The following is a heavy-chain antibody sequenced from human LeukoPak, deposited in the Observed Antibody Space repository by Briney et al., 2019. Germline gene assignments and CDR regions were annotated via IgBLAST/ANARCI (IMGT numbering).Heavy chain of an antibody. D-gene: IGHD2-2*01. CDR2: INHSGST. J-gene: IGHJ4*02. CDR1: GGSFSGYY. Sequence: SETLSLTCAVYGGSFSGYYWSWIRQPPGKRLEWIGEINHSGSTNYNPSLKSRVTISVDTSKNQFSLKLSSVTAADTAVYYCARGLTADIVVVPAAPGGYYFDYWGQGTLVTVSS. CDR3: ARGLTADIVVVPAAPGGYYFDY. V-gene: IGHV4-34*01.